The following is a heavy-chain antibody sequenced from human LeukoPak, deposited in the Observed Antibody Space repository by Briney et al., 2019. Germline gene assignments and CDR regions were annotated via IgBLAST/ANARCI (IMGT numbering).Heavy chain of an antibody. D-gene: IGHD6-19*01. Sequence: GGSLRFSCAASGFTFSSYEMNWVRQAPGKGLEWVTYISSSGSTIYYADSVKGRFTISRDNAKNSLYLQMNSLRAEDTAVYYCARDGFIAVAGTGRGDFDYWGQGTLVTVSS. CDR2: ISSSGSTI. CDR1: GFTFSSYE. CDR3: ARDGFIAVAGTGRGDFDY. V-gene: IGHV3-48*03. J-gene: IGHJ4*02.